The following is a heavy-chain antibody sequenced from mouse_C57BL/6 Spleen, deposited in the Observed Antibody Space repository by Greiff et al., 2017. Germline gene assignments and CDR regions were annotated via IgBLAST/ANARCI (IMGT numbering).Heavy chain of an antibody. J-gene: IGHJ4*01. CDR1: GYTFTSYW. CDR3: ARSGDGYFYYAMDY. D-gene: IGHD2-3*01. CDR2: IHPNRGRT. Sequence: QVQLKQPGAELVKPGASVKLSCKASGYTFTSYWMHWVKQRPGQGLEWMGMIHPNRGRTNYNEKFKSKATLTVDKSSSTAYIQLSSLTSEDSAVYYCARSGDGYFYYAMDYWGQGTSVTVSS. V-gene: IGHV1-64*01.